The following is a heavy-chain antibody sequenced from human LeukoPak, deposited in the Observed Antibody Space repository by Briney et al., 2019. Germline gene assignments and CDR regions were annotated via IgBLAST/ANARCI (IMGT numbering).Heavy chain of an antibody. CDR1: GFTFSYYW. J-gene: IGHJ6*04. V-gene: IGHV3-74*01. CDR2: IRGDGIGT. D-gene: IGHD3-10*02. Sequence: PGGSLRLSCAASGFTFSYYWMHWVRQAPGKGLVWVSRIRGDGIGTSYADSVKGRFTISRDNAKNSLYLQMNSLRAEDTAVYYCAELGITMIGGVWGKGTTVTISS. CDR3: AELGITMIGGV.